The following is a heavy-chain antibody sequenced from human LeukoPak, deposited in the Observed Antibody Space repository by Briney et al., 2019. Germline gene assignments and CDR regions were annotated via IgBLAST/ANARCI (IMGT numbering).Heavy chain of an antibody. CDR3: ARLSSHYGDYKVDP. J-gene: IGHJ5*02. Sequence: ASVKVSCKTSGDPFRNYDINWVRQATGQGLEWMGWINPHSGKTGYAQKFQGRVTMTTDTSASTAYMELSSLRSEDTAVYYCARLSSHYGDYKVDPWGQGTLVTVSS. V-gene: IGHV1-8*01. CDR1: GDPFRNYD. D-gene: IGHD4-17*01. CDR2: INPHSGKT.